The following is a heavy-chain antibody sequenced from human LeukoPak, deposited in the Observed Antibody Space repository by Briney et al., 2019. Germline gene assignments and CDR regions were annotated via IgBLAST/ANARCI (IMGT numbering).Heavy chain of an antibody. CDR3: AKLGATGGYSPIDY. Sequence: ASVKVSCKASGYSFTSYGISWVRQAPGQGLELMGWISTYDGNTNYAQRVQDRLTMTTDSSTSTAYMELRSLRSDDTAVYYCAKLGATGGYSPIDYWGQGTLVTVSS. V-gene: IGHV1-18*04. CDR1: GYSFTSYG. CDR2: ISTYDGNT. D-gene: IGHD1-26*01. J-gene: IGHJ4*02.